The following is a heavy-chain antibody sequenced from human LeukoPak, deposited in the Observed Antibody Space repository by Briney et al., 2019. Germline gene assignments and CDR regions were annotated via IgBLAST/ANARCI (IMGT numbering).Heavy chain of an antibody. V-gene: IGHV3-33*08. CDR3: ARATSYYYDSSGYYPYYFDY. D-gene: IGHD3-22*01. CDR2: IWYDGSNK. J-gene: IGHJ4*02. Sequence: GGSLRLSCAASGFTFSSYAMHWVRQAPGKGLEWVAVIWYDGSNKYYADSVKSRFTISRDNSKNTLYLQMNSLRAEDTAVYYCARATSYYYDSSGYYPYYFDYWGQGTLVTVSS. CDR1: GFTFSSYA.